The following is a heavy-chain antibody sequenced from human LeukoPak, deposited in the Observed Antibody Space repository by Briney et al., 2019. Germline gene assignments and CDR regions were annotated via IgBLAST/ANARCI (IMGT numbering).Heavy chain of an antibody. CDR1: GFTLCSYW. V-gene: IGHV3-7*01. CDR2: IKLDGSET. J-gene: IGHJ4*02. D-gene: IGHD5/OR15-5a*01. CDR3: ARINSVNYYFDY. Sequence: GGSLRLSCAASGFTLCSYWMTWVRQSPGKGLEWVANIKLDGSETYYVDSVKGRFTIYRDNAKNSLYLQMNSLRAEDTAVYYCARINSVNYYFDYWGQGTLVTVSS.